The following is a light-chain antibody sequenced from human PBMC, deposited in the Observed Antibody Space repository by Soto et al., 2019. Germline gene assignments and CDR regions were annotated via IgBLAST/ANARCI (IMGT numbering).Light chain of an antibody. Sequence: NFMLTQPHSVSESPGKTLSISCTRSSGSIANNYVQWYQQRPGSAPTTVIYENNPRLSGVPDRFSGSTDGSSTSASLTISGLQTEDEADYYCQSYDSDFVVFGGGTKLTVL. CDR1: SGSIANNY. V-gene: IGLV6-57*04. CDR3: QSYDSDFVV. J-gene: IGLJ2*01. CDR2: ENN.